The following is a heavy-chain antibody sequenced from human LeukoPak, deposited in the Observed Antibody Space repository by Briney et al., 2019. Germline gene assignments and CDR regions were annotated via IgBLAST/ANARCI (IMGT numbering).Heavy chain of an antibody. CDR3: ARDYLYDWVKFDY. V-gene: IGHV4-39*07. CDR2: IYYSGST. Sequence: ASETLSLTCTVSGGSISSSSYYWGWIRQPPGKGLEWIGSIYYSGSTYYNPSLKSRVTISVDTSKNQFSLKLSSVTAADTAVYYCARDYLYDWVKFDYWGQGTLVTVSS. CDR1: GGSISSSSYY. D-gene: IGHD1-1*01. J-gene: IGHJ4*02.